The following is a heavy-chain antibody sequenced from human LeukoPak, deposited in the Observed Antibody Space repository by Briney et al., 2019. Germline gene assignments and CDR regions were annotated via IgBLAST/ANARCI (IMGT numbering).Heavy chain of an antibody. J-gene: IGHJ4*02. Sequence: KPSETLSLTCTVSGCSISSSSYYWGWIRQPPGKGLEWIGSIYYSGSTYYNPSLKSRVTISVDTSKNQFSLKLSSVTAADTAVYYCARRFSGSYYDYFDYWGQGTLVTVSS. CDR3: ARRFSGSYYDYFDY. CDR1: GCSISSSSYY. D-gene: IGHD1-26*01. CDR2: IYYSGST. V-gene: IGHV4-39*01.